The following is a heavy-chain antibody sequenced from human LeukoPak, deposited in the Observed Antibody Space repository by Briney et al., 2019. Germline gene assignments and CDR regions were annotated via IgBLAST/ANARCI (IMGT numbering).Heavy chain of an antibody. Sequence: SQTLSLTCTVSGGSISSGSYYWSWIRQPAGKGLEWIGRIYTSGSTNYNPSLKSRVTISVDTSKNQFSLKLSSVTAADTAVYYCARERGGYNYWYFDLWGRAPWSLSPQ. CDR1: GGSISSGSYY. V-gene: IGHV4-61*02. J-gene: IGHJ2*01. D-gene: IGHD5-24*01. CDR2: IYTSGST. CDR3: ARERGGYNYWYFDL.